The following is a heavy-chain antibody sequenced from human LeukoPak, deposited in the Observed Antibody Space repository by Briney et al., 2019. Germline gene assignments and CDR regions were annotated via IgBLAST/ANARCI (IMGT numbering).Heavy chain of an antibody. CDR2: MYSSGAT. Sequence: PSETLSLTCTVSDASVTTYSWSWIRQPAGKGLEWIGRMYSSGATKYNPSLKSRVTISVDTSKNQFSLKLPSVTAADTAVYYCARDHYGSGSYKAYFDYWGHGIQVTVSS. D-gene: IGHD3-10*01. CDR3: ARDHYGSGSYKAYFDY. CDR1: DASVTTYS. V-gene: IGHV4-4*07. J-gene: IGHJ4*01.